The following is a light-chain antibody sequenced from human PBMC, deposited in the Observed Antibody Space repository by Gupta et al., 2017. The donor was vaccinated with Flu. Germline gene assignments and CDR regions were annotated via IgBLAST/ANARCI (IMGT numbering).Light chain of an antibody. CDR3: QHYYSIPYN. J-gene: IGKJ2*01. CDR2: WAS. CDR1: QSVLHNSTNNNY. Sequence: DIVMTQSPATLAVSLGERATINCKSSQSVLHNSTNNNYLAWFQQKPQQPPMLLIYWASTRESGVPDRCGGSGSGTDFTLTISSLQAEDVAVYYCQHYYSIPYNFGQGTKLEIK. V-gene: IGKV4-1*01.